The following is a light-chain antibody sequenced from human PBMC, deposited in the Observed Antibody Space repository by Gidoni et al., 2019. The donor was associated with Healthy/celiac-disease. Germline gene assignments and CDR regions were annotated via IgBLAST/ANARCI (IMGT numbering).Light chain of an antibody. J-gene: IGKJ5*01. CDR3: QQYGSSIT. V-gene: IGKV3-20*01. CDR2: GAS. Sequence: EIVLTQSPGTLSLSPGERATLYCRASQSVSSSYLAWYQQKPGQAPRLLLYGASSRATGIPDRFSGSGSVTDFTLTISRLEPEDFAVYYCQQYGSSITFXQXTRLXIK. CDR1: QSVSSSY.